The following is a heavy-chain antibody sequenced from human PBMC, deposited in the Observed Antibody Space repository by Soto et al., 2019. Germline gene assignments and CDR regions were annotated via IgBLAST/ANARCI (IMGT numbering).Heavy chain of an antibody. D-gene: IGHD6-13*01. Sequence: GGSLRLSCAASGFTVSNNYISWVRQPPGKGLEWVSLIYSGGSTYYADSVKGRFTLSRDNSKNTVYLQMNSLRAEDTAVYYCARAEWGSSYTQYYYALDVWGPGTTVTVSS. CDR2: IYSGGST. CDR1: GFTVSNNY. CDR3: ARAEWGSSYTQYYYALDV. J-gene: IGHJ6*02. V-gene: IGHV3-53*03.